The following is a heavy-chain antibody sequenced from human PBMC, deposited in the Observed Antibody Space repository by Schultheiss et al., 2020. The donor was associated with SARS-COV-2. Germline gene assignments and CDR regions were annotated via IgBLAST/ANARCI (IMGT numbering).Heavy chain of an antibody. J-gene: IGHJ4*02. CDR2: ISYTGSP. CDR3: ARGHSSGYYNYFDY. Sequence: SETLSLTCTVSSGSLIPYYWTWIRQPPGKGLEWIGYISYTGSPSYNPSLKSRVTFSLDTSKKQFSLRLNSVTAEDTAVYYCARGHSSGYYNYFDYWGQGTLVTVSS. D-gene: IGHD3-22*01. CDR1: SGSLIPYY. V-gene: IGHV4-59*01.